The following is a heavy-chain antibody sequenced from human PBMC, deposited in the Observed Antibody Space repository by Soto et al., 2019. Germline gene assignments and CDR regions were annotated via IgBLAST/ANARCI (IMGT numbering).Heavy chain of an antibody. CDR3: ARGWALPMGFGELLGFGY. D-gene: IGHD3-10*01. Sequence: QVQLVQSGAEVKKPGASVKVSCKSSGYTFTSYYMHWVRQAPGQGLEWMGIINPSGGSTSYEQKIQGRVSTTRETSTVTVCMELSSLRSEDTAVYYCARGWALPMGFGELLGFGYWGQGTLVTVSS. V-gene: IGHV1-46*01. CDR1: GYTFTSYY. CDR2: INPSGGST. J-gene: IGHJ4*02.